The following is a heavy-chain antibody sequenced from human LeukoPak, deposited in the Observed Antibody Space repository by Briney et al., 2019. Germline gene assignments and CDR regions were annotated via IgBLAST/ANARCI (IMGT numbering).Heavy chain of an antibody. CDR2: INHTGTT. Sequence: SETLSLTCAVYGGSFSGYYWSWIRQPPGKGLEWIGEINHTGTTHSNPSLKSRVTISVDTPKNQFSLRLTSVTAADTAVYYCARNPTSKTMSRDSFDIWGQGTFVTVSS. CDR1: GGSFSGYY. D-gene: IGHD3-10*02. J-gene: IGHJ3*02. V-gene: IGHV4-34*01. CDR3: ARNPTSKTMSRDSFDI.